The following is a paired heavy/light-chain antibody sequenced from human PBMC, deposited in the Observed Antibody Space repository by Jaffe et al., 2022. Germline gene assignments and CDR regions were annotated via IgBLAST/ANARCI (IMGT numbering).Light chain of an antibody. CDR1: QSLVHSDGDTY. Sequence: EIVMTQTPPSSPVTLGQPASISCRSSQSLVHSDGDTYLSWLQQRPGQPPRLLIYKISNRFSGVPDRFSGSGAGTDFTLKISRVEAEDVGVYYCMQATQFPWTFGQGTKVEIK. CDR2: KIS. J-gene: IGKJ1*01. CDR3: MQATQFPWT. V-gene: IGKV2-24*01.
Heavy chain of an antibody. D-gene: IGHD5-12*01. V-gene: IGHV3-49*03. Sequence: EVQLVQSGGGLVQPGRSLRLSCSASGFTFDDFAMSWFRQAPGKGLEWVGFIRSKVYGGTTEYAASVKGRFSISRDDSKSIAYLQMNSLKTEDTALYYCSRYGGRADYWGQGTLVTVSS. CDR3: SRYGGRADY. J-gene: IGHJ4*02. CDR1: GFTFDDFA. CDR2: IRSKVYGGTT.